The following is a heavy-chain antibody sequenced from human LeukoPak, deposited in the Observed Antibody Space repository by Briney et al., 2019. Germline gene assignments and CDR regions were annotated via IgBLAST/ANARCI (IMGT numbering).Heavy chain of an antibody. J-gene: IGHJ4*02. CDR1: GFTFDDYG. D-gene: IGHD2-15*01. V-gene: IGHV3-20*04. CDR3: ARSVAASRDY. Sequence: GGSLRLSXAASGFTFDDYGMSWVRQAPGKGLEWVSGINWNGGSTCYADSVKGRFTISRDNAKNSPYLQMNSLRAEDTALYYCARSVAASRDYWGQGTLVTVSS. CDR2: INWNGGST.